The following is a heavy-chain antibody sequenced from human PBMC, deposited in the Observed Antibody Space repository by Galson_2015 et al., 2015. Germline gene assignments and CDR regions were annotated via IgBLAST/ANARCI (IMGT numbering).Heavy chain of an antibody. D-gene: IGHD3-22*01. CDR2: INWNSGSI. Sequence: SLRLSCAASGFTFSTYAMHWVRQTPGKGLDWVSSINWNSGSIDYADSVKGRFTVSRDNAKNSLYLQMNSLRTEDTAMYYCAKDIRAQSARPWIVVSGFFESWGLGTLVTVSS. J-gene: IGHJ4*02. V-gene: IGHV3-9*01. CDR3: AKDIRAQSARPWIVVSGFFES. CDR1: GFTFSTYA.